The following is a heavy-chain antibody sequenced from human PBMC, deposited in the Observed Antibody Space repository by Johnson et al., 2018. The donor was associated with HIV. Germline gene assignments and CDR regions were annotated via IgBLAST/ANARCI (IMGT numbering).Heavy chain of an antibody. CDR3: ARVRSGRENAFDI. V-gene: IGHV3-30*03. J-gene: IGHJ3*02. CDR1: GFTFSNAW. Sequence: VQLVESGGGVVQPGRSLRLSCAASGFTFSNAWMSWVRQAPGKGLEWVAVISYDGSNKYYADSVKGRFTISRDNSKNTLYLQMNSPRVEDTAVYYCARVRSGRENAFDIWGQGTMVTVSS. CDR2: ISYDGSNK. D-gene: IGHD1-26*01.